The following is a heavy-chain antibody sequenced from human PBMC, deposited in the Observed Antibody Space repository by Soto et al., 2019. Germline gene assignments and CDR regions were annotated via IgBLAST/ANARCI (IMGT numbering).Heavy chain of an antibody. V-gene: IGHV1-8*01. CDR1: GNTFTSYD. CDR2: INPNSGNI. CDR3: ARGRASGSYYLLDY. Sequence: ASVKVSCKASGNTFTSYDINWVRQATGHGLEWMGWINPNSGNIGYAQKFQGRVTMTRDTAIRTAYMEVSRLRSDDTAVYYCARGRASGSYYLLDYWGQGTLVNGSS. J-gene: IGHJ4*02. D-gene: IGHD3-10*01.